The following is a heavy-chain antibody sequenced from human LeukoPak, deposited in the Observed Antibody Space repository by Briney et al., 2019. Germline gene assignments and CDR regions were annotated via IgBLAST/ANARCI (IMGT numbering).Heavy chain of an antibody. CDR2: IKEDGSEQ. V-gene: IGHV3-7*01. CDR1: GFTFSRYW. D-gene: IGHD1-14*01. CDR3: ARDSFETDIDY. J-gene: IGHJ4*02. Sequence: GGSLRLSCAASGFTFSRYWMSWVHQAPGKGLEWVANIKEDGSEQYYPDSVKGRFTISRDNVKNSLYLQINSLRAEDTAVYYCARDSFETDIDYWGQGTLVTVSS.